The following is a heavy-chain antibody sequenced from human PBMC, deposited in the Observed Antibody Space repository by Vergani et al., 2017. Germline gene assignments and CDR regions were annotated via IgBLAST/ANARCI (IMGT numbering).Heavy chain of an antibody. J-gene: IGHJ4*02. CDR1: GFSLSPSGMC. CDR2: IVWDDDK. D-gene: IGHD3-22*01. CDR3: ARRYYYDSSGYNDY. V-gene: IGHV2-70*01. Sequence: QVTLRESGPALVKPTQTLSLTCTFSGFSLSPSGMCVSWIRQPPGKARGWLALIVWDDDKYYSPSLKTRLSRSNDTSKNQVVLTMTNMDPVDTATYYCARRYYYDSSGYNDYWGQGTLVTVSS.